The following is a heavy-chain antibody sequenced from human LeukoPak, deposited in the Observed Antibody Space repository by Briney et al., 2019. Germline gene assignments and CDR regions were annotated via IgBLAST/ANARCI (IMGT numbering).Heavy chain of an antibody. CDR1: GGSIRSYY. CDR3: AREGYCNGESCYWSY. Sequence: PSETLSLTCTVSGGSIRSYYWSWIRQPPGKGLEWIGFIDDSGSTNYNPSLKSRVTISLDTSKNQFSLRLRSVTAADTAVYYCAREGYCNGESCYWSYWGQGTLVTVSS. CDR2: IDDSGST. D-gene: IGHD2-15*01. V-gene: IGHV4-59*01. J-gene: IGHJ4*02.